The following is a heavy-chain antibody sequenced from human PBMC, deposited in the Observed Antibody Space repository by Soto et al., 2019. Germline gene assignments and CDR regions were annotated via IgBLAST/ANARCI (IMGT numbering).Heavy chain of an antibody. CDR1: GGTFSSYA. J-gene: IGHJ1*01. CDR2: IIPIFGTA. V-gene: IGHV1-69*06. Sequence: VKVSCKASGGTFSSYAISWVRQAPGQGLEWMGGIIPIFGTANCAQKLQGRVTITADKSTSTAYMELSSLRSEDTAVYYCASPRGAPGHFQHWGQGTLVTVSS. CDR3: ASPRGAPGHFQH.